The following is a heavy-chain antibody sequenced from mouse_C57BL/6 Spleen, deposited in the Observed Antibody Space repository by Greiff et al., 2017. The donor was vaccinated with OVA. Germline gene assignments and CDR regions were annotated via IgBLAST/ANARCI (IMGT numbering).Heavy chain of an antibody. CDR1: GFTFSNYW. D-gene: IGHD4-1*01. CDR3: TKLGRFAY. Sequence: EVHLVESGGGLVQPGGSMKLSCVASGFTFSNYWMNWVRQSPEKGLEWVAQIRLKSDNYATHYAESVKGRFTISRDDSKSSVYLQMNNLRAEDTGIYYCTKLGRFAYWGQGTLVTVSA. V-gene: IGHV6-3*01. J-gene: IGHJ3*01. CDR2: IRLKSDNYAT.